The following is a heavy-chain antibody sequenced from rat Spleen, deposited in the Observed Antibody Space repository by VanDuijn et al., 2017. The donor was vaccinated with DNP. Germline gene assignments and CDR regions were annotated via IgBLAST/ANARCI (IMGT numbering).Heavy chain of an antibody. V-gene: IGHV5S13*01. CDR1: GFTFSAYY. D-gene: IGHD1-11*01. Sequence: EVQLVESGGGLVQPGRSLKLSCAASGFTFSAYYMAWVRQAPAKGLEWVAYIGSPAYAPYYADSVKGRFTISRDNAKNTQYLQMDSLRSEDTATYYCATHLNYGGYYFDYWGQGVMVTVSS. CDR3: ATHLNYGGYYFDY. J-gene: IGHJ2*01. CDR2: IGSPAYAP.